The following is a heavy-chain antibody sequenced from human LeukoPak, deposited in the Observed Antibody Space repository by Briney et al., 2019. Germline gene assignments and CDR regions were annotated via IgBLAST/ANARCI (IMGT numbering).Heavy chain of an antibody. J-gene: IGHJ4*02. D-gene: IGHD3-10*01. CDR1: GYSFTSYW. CDR3: ARHIGYYYGSGSPRYFDS. V-gene: IGHV5-51*01. CDR2: IYPGDSDT. Sequence: GESLKISCKGSGYSFTSYWIGWVRQMPGKGLEWMGIIYPGDSDTRYSPSFQGQVTISADKSISTAYLQWSSLKASDTAMYFCARHIGYYYGSGSPRYFDSWGQGTLVTVSS.